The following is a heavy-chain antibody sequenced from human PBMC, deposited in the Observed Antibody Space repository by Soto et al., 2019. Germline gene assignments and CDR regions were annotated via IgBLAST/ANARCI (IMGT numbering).Heavy chain of an antibody. CDR2: ISYDGSNK. V-gene: IGHV3-30*18. CDR3: AKDIHSCLDY. J-gene: IGHJ4*02. D-gene: IGHD2-2*01. Sequence: GGSLRLSCAASGFTFSSYGMHWVRQAPGKGLEWVAVISYDGSNKYYADSVKGRFTISRDNSKNTLYLQMNSLRAEDTAVYYCAKDIHSCLDYWGQGTLVTVSS. CDR1: GFTFSSYG.